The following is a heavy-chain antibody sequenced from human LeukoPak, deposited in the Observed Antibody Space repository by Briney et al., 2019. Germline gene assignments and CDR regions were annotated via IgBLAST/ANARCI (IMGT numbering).Heavy chain of an antibody. CDR2: IYSGGST. D-gene: IGHD4-17*01. Sequence: GGSLRLSCAASGFTVSSNYMSWVRQAPGKGLEWVSVIYSGGSTYYADSVKGRFTISRDNSKNTLYLQMNSLRAEDTAVYYCARGDYGESLTYYYYFMDVWGKGTTVTVSS. J-gene: IGHJ6*03. V-gene: IGHV3-66*01. CDR3: ARGDYGESLTYYYYFMDV. CDR1: GFTVSSNY.